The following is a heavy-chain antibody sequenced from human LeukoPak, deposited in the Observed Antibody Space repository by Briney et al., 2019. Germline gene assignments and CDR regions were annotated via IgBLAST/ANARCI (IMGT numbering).Heavy chain of an antibody. CDR2: IYSDGST. CDR1: GFTVSSNY. Sequence: GGSLRLSCAASGFTVSSNYMSWVRQAPGKGLEWVSVIYSDGSTYYADSVKGRFTISRDNSKNTLYLQINSLRAEDTAVYYCARDYNYQHWRCYWYYFDYWGQGTLVTVSS. J-gene: IGHJ4*02. CDR3: ARDYNYQHWRCYWYYFDY. V-gene: IGHV3-66*01. D-gene: IGHD2-8*02.